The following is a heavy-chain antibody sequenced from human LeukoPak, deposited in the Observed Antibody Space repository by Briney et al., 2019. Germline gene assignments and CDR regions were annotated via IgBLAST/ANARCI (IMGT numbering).Heavy chain of an antibody. CDR2: INHSGST. CDR1: GGSISSSSYY. J-gene: IGHJ6*03. V-gene: IGHV4-39*07. Sequence: SETLSLTCTVSGGSISSSSYYWGWIRQPPGKGLEWIGEINHSGSTNYNPSLESRVTISVDTSKNQFSLQLNSVTPEDTAVYYCARDRGIAAAGRTWYYYYYMDVWGKGTTVTISS. CDR3: ARDRGIAAAGRTWYYYYYMDV. D-gene: IGHD6-13*01.